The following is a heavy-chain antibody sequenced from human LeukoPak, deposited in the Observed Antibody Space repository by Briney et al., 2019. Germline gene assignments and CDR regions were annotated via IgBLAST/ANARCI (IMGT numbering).Heavy chain of an antibody. CDR1: GYTFTSYG. Sequence: VASVKVSCKASGYTFTSYGISWVRQAPGQGLEWMGWISAYNGNTNYAQKLQGRVTMTTDTSTSTAYMELRSLRSDDTAVYYCARDVGGSGSPYFDYWGQGTLVTVSS. D-gene: IGHD3-10*01. CDR3: ARDVGGSGSPYFDY. J-gene: IGHJ4*02. CDR2: ISAYNGNT. V-gene: IGHV1-18*01.